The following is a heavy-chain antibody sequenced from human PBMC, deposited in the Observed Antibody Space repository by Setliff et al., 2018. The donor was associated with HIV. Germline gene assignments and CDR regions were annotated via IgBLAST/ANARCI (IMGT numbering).Heavy chain of an antibody. J-gene: IGHJ6*03. CDR2: MNPNSGHT. Sequence: ASVKVSCKASGYSFTNNDINWVRQATGQGLEWMGWMNPNSGHTGYAQKFQGRVTITADESTSTAYMELSSLRSEDTAVYYCARAHSGSYYYYYYMDVWGKGTTVTVSS. D-gene: IGHD1-26*01. V-gene: IGHV1-8*03. CDR3: ARAHSGSYYYYYYMDV. CDR1: GYSFTNND.